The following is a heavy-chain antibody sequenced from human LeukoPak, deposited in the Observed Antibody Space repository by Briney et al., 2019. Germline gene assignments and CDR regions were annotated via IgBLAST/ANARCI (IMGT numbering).Heavy chain of an antibody. D-gene: IGHD3-22*01. J-gene: IGHJ4*02. V-gene: IGHV4-39*07. CDR3: AREVDDSSGYYNYFDY. Sequence: SETLSLTCTVSGGSISSSSYYWGWIRQPPGKGLEWIGSIYHSGSTNYNPSLMSRVTISVDKSKNHFSLKLSSVTAADTAVYYCAREVDDSSGYYNYFDYWGQGTLVTVSS. CDR1: GGSISSSSYY. CDR2: IYHSGST.